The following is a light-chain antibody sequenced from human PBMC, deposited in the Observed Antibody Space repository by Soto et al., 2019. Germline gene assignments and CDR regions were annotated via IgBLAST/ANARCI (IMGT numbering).Light chain of an antibody. J-gene: IGKJ1*01. V-gene: IGKV1-5*01. CDR2: EAS. Sequence: DIQMTQLPFTLSASVVDRVTITFRASQSISSWLAWYQQKPGKAPKLLIYEASRLQSGVPSRFIGSGSGTEFTLTISSLQSNDSATYYCQQYSTYTKFGHGTKGDIK. CDR1: QSISSW. CDR3: QQYSTYTK.